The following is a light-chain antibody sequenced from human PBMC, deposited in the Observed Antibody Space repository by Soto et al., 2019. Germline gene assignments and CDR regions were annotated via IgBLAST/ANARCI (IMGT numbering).Light chain of an antibody. V-gene: IGLV1-44*01. CDR1: SSNIGSDN. J-gene: IGLJ7*01. CDR3: AVWDARLSGYV. CDR2: KNN. Sequence: QLVLNQPPSASGTPGQRVTIFCPGSSSNIGSDNVNWYQQLPGTAPKLLMYKNNQRPSGVPDRFSGSKSGTSASLAISGLQSEDEADYYCAVWDARLSGYVFGTGTQLTVL.